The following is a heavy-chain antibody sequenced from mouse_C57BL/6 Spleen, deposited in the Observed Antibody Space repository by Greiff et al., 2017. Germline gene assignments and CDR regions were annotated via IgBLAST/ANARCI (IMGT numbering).Heavy chain of an antibody. CDR2: IDPSDSYT. Sequence: QVQLQQPGAELVMPGASVKLSCKASGYTFTSYWMHWVKQRPGQGLEWIGEIDPSDSYTNYNQKFKGKSTLTVDKSSSTAYMQLSSLTSEDSAVYYCARKGYYGSSDDAMDYWGQGTSVTVSS. CDR3: ARKGYYGSSDDAMDY. J-gene: IGHJ4*01. V-gene: IGHV1-69*01. CDR1: GYTFTSYW. D-gene: IGHD1-1*01.